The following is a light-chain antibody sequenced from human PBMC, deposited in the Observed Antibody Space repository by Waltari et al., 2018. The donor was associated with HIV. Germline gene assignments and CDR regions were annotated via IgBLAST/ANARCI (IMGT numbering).Light chain of an antibody. J-gene: IGLJ2*01. CDR3: CAYAGSSTFVL. CDR1: STDIGTYNL. V-gene: IGLV2-23*02. CDR2: HID. Sequence: QSALTQPASVSGSPGKSTTISCIGTSTDIGTYNLVTWYQPPPGKAPKLLMYHIDKRPSAVSNRFSGSKSGDTASLTISGLQADDEADYYCCAYAGSSTFVLFGGGTTLTVL.